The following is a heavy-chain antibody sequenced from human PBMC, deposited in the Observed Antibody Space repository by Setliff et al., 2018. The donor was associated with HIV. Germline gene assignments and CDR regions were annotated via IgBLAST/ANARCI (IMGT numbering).Heavy chain of an antibody. Sequence: QTGGSLRLSCAASGFTFSTYAMGWVRQAAGKGLEWVSTIGAVGAPTFYAESVKGRFTISRDFSNNTLYLQMNGLRAEDTALYYCAKDELFYYGSGNFYYWYFDFWGRGSLVTVSS. D-gene: IGHD3-10*01. CDR2: IGAVGAPT. CDR3: AKDELFYYGSGNFYYWYFDF. CDR1: GFTFSTYA. V-gene: IGHV3-23*01. J-gene: IGHJ2*01.